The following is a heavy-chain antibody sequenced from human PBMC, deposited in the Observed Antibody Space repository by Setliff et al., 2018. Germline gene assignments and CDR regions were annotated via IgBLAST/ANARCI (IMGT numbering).Heavy chain of an antibody. Sequence: KLSETLSLTCAVYGGSSSGYYWSWIRQPPGKGLEWIGEINHSGSTNYNPSLKSRVTISVDTSKNQFSLKLSSVTAADTAVYYCAEIGTRADDAFDIWGQGTMVTVSS. V-gene: IGHV4-34*01. CDR2: INHSGST. J-gene: IGHJ3*02. CDR3: AEIGTRADDAFDI. CDR1: GGSSSGYY.